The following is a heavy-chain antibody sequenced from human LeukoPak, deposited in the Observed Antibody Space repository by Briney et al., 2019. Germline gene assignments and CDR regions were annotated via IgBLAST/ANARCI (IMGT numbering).Heavy chain of an antibody. CDR2: ISERGGST. CDR1: GISLSNYA. CDR3: ARAASHYGSGSYSPYYYYGMDV. D-gene: IGHD3-10*01. V-gene: IGHV3-23*01. J-gene: IGHJ6*02. Sequence: PGGSLRLSCVVSGISLSNYAMTWVRQAPGKGLEWVSYISERGGSTTYADSVKGRFTISRDTSLNTLYLQMNNLRAEDAAVYYCARAASHYGSGSYSPYYYYGMDVWGQGTTVTVSS.